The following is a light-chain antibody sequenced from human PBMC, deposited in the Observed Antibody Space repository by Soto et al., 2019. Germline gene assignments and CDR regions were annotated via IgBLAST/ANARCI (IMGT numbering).Light chain of an antibody. Sequence: QSALTQPASVSGSPGPSITISCTGTSSDVGSYNLVSWYQQHPGKAPKLMIYEVSKRPAGVSNRFSGSKSGNTASLTISGLQAEDEADYYCCSYAGSLVFGGGTKVTVL. CDR2: EVS. CDR1: SSDVGSYNL. CDR3: CSYAGSLV. V-gene: IGLV2-23*02. J-gene: IGLJ2*01.